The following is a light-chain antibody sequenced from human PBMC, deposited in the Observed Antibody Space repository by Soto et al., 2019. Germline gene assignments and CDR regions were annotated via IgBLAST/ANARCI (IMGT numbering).Light chain of an antibody. CDR3: HQYGNSPWT. V-gene: IGKV3-20*01. CDR1: QSGFSFY. J-gene: IGKJ1*01. Sequence: EIVLTQSPGTLSLPPGERATLSCRASQSGFSFYLAWFQKKPGQAPRLLIYGASSRATGIPDRFSGSGSGTEFTLTISRLEPEDSAVYCCHQYGNSPWTLGQGTKVEI. CDR2: GAS.